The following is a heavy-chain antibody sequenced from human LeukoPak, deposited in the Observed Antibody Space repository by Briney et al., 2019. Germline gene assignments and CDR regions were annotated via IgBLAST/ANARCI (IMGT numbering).Heavy chain of an antibody. D-gene: IGHD3-10*01. J-gene: IGHJ4*02. CDR1: GGPMSSYY. CDR2: IHYSGST. Sequence: PSETLSLTCTVSGGPMSSYYWSWIRQPPGKGLEWIGYIHYSGSTNYNPSVKSRVTISVDTSKNQFSLRLSSVTAADTAVYYCARQNYYGSGSYYFDYWGQGTLVTVSS. CDR3: ARQNYYGSGSYYFDY. V-gene: IGHV4-59*08.